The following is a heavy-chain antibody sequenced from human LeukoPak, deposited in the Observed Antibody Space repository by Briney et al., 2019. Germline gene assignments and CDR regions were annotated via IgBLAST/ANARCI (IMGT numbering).Heavy chain of an antibody. Sequence: ASVKVSCKASGYTFTSYGISGVRQAPAQGLEGVGWISAYNGNTNYAQKLQGRVTLTTDTYTSTAYLELRSLRSDDTAVDYCARVWQWLDDWGQGTLVTVSS. CDR3: ARVWQWLDD. CDR1: GYTFTSYG. V-gene: IGHV1-18*01. CDR2: ISAYNGNT. J-gene: IGHJ4*02. D-gene: IGHD6-19*01.